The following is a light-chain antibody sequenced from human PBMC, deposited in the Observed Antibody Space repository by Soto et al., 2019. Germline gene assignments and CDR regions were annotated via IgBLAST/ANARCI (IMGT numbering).Light chain of an antibody. V-gene: IGKV1-33*01. J-gene: IGKJ4*02. CDR2: DAS. CDR3: QQYSSMLS. Sequence: DIQMTQSPSSLSASVGDRVTIACRSSHDVSRNLNWLQQKRGEAPKLLLYDASNLKRGVPSRISGCGSGTDFILTISSLQHEDVSKYYWQQYSSMLSFGGGT. CDR1: HDVSRN.